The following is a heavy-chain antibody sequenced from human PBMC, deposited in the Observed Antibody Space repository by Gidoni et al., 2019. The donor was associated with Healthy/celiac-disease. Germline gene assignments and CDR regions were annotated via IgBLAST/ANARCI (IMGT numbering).Heavy chain of an antibody. CDR3: ARGDEWERLEWAFDI. J-gene: IGHJ3*02. D-gene: IGHD1-26*01. Sequence: QVQLVESGGGVVQPGRSLRLSCAASGFTFSSYAMHWVRQAPGKGLVWVAVISYDGSNKYYADSVKGRFTISRDNSKNTLYLQMTSLRAEDTAVYYCARGDEWERLEWAFDIWGQGTMVTVSS. CDR2: ISYDGSNK. V-gene: IGHV3-30-3*01. CDR1: GFTFSSYA.